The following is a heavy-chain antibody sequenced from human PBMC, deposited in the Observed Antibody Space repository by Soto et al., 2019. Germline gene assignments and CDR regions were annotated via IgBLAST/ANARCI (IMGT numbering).Heavy chain of an antibody. CDR3: ARGCSGGSCYSGDAFDI. J-gene: IGHJ3*02. CDR2: INPSGGST. D-gene: IGHD2-15*01. CDR1: GYTFTSYY. Sequence: GASVKVSCKACGYTFTSYYMHWVRQAPGQGFEWMGIINPSGGSTSYAQKFQGRVTMTRDTSTSTVYMELSSLRSEDTAVYYCARGCSGGSCYSGDAFDIWGQGTMVTVSS. V-gene: IGHV1-46*03.